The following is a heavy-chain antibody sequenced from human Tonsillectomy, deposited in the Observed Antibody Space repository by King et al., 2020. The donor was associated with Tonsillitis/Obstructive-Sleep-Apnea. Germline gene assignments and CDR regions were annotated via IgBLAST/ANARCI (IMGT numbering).Heavy chain of an antibody. CDR1: GFTFSTYG. V-gene: IGHV3-33*01. D-gene: IGHD4-23*01. Sequence: VQLVESGGGVVQPGRSLKLSCAASGFTFSTYGMHWVRQAPGKGLEWVAIIWFDGTNQYYADSVKGRFTIYRDNSKNTRYLQMNSLRAEDTAVYFCARDLFPYEGKSIHHYYKYGMDVWGQGTTVTVSS. CDR3: ARDLFPYEGKSIHHYYKYGMDV. CDR2: IWFDGTNQ. J-gene: IGHJ6*02.